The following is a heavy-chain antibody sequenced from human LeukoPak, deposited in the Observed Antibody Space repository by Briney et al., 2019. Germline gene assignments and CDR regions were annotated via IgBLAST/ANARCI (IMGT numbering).Heavy chain of an antibody. D-gene: IGHD4-17*01. CDR3: AREFGYAVTSLDY. CDR1: GGSISSGSYY. V-gene: IGHV4-61*02. CDR2: IYTSGST. Sequence: SQTLSLTCTVSGGSISSGSYYWSWLRQPAGTGLEWIGRIYTSGSTHYNPSLKSRVTISVDTSKNQFSLKLSSVTAADTAVYYCAREFGYAVTSLDYWGQGTLVTVSS. J-gene: IGHJ4*02.